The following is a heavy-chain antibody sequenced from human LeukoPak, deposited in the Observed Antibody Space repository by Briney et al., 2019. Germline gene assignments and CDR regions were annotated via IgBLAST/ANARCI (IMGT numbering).Heavy chain of an antibody. J-gene: IGHJ2*01. V-gene: IGHV4-59*01. CDR1: GGSISSYY. CDR2: IYYSGST. D-gene: IGHD3-22*01. CDR3: AGADYYDSSITQGYFDI. Sequence: SETLSLTCTVSGGSISSYYWSWIRQPPGKGLEWIGYIYYSGSTNYNPSLKSRVTISVDTSKNQFSLKLSSVTAADTAVYYCAGADYYDSSITQGYFDIWGRGTLVTVSS.